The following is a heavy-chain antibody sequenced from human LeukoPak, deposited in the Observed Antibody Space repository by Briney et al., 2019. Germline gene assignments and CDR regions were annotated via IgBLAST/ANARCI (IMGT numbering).Heavy chain of an antibody. CDR1: GGSVNSYY. Sequence: SETLSLTCTVSGGSVNSYYWSWIRQPPGKGPEWIGHISYSGSTNYNPSLKSRVTISIDTSKNQVSLKLTSVTAADTAVYSCARHLYSYDSSPYYPWGQGTLVTVSS. CDR2: ISYSGST. J-gene: IGHJ5*02. V-gene: IGHV4-59*02. D-gene: IGHD3-22*01. CDR3: ARHLYSYDSSPYYP.